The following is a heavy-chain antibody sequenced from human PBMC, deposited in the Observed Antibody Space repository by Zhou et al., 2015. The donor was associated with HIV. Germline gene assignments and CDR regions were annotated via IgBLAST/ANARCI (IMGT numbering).Heavy chain of an antibody. D-gene: IGHD3-10*01. CDR1: GGSFSTDG. CDR2: IVPLFGTV. V-gene: IGHV1-69*06. CDR3: ARDPYRPRGSGNYYYAMDV. J-gene: IGHJ6*02. Sequence: QVQLVQSGAEVKKPGSSVKVSCKASGGSFSTDGITWVRQAPGQGLEWMGGIVPLFGTVQYAQKLQGRVTITADRSTSTAYMDLRSLRSDDTAVYYGARDPYRPRGSGNYYYAMDVWGQGTTVTVSS.